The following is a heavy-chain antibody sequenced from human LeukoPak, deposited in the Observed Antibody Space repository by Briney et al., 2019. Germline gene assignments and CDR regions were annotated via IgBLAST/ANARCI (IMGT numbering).Heavy chain of an antibody. D-gene: IGHD6-19*01. Sequence: GGSLRLSCAASGFTFDDYAMHWVRQAPGKGLEWVSGISWNSGSIGYADSVKGRFTISRDNAKNSLYLQMNSLRAEDTAVYYCARDANIAVAGTVSFDYWGQGTLVTVSS. CDR2: ISWNSGSI. V-gene: IGHV3-9*01. J-gene: IGHJ4*02. CDR3: ARDANIAVAGTVSFDY. CDR1: GFTFDDYA.